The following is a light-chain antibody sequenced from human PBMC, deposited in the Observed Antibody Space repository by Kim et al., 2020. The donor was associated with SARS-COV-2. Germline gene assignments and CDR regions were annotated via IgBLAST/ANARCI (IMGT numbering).Light chain of an antibody. J-gene: IGLJ1*01. CDR2: GNS. V-gene: IGLV1-40*01. CDR1: SSNIGAGYD. CDR3: QSYDSSLSGSYV. Sequence: VNISCTGSSSNIGAGYDVHWYQQLPGTAPKLLICGNSNRPSGVPDRFSGSKSGTSASLAITGLQAEDEADYYCQSYDSSLSGSYVFGTGTKVTVL.